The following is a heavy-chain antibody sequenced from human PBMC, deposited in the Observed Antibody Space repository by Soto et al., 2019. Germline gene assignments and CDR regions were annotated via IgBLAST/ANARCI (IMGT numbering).Heavy chain of an antibody. CDR3: AKSHTTSGWYVTTDY. J-gene: IGHJ4*02. CDR2: ISWNSGSI. CDR1: GFTFGDYA. D-gene: IGHD6-19*01. V-gene: IGHV3-9*01. Sequence: PGGSLRLSCAASGFTFGDYAMQWVRQAPGKGLEWVSAISWNSGSIDYADSVKGRFTISRDNAKNSLYLQVNSLRAEDTALYYCAKSHTTSGWYVTTDYWGQGTRVTVSS.